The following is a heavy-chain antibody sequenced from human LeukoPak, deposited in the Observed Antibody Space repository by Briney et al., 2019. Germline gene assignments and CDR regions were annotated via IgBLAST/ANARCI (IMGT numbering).Heavy chain of an antibody. V-gene: IGHV3-23*01. D-gene: IGHD6-13*01. Sequence: GGSLRLSCAASGFTFSSYAMSWVRQAPGKGLEWVSAISGSGDITYYADSVKGRFSVSRDNPKNTLYLQMNSLRAEDTAVYYCAKRTGGIAATGTAGFDIWGQGTMVTVSS. CDR1: GFTFSSYA. CDR3: AKRTGGIAATGTAGFDI. CDR2: ISGSGDIT. J-gene: IGHJ3*02.